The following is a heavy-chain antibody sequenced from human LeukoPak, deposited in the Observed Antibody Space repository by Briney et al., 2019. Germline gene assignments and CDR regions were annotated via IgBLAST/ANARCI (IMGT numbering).Heavy chain of an antibody. Sequence: PGGSLRLSCAASGFTFSSYSMNWVRQAPGKGLEWVSSISSSSSYIYYADSVKGRFTISRDNAKNSLYLQMNSLRAEDTAVYYCAREASSALRFLEWFPEIDFDYWGQGTLVTVSS. D-gene: IGHD3-3*01. CDR3: AREASSALRFLEWFPEIDFDY. CDR1: GFTFSSYS. CDR2: ISSSSSYI. V-gene: IGHV3-21*01. J-gene: IGHJ4*02.